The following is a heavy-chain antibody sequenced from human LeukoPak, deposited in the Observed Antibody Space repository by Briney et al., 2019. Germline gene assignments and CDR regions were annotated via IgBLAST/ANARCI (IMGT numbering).Heavy chain of an antibody. J-gene: IGHJ4*02. D-gene: IGHD4-23*01. CDR2: ISGRGTTT. Sequence: GGSLRLSCAASGFPFRDYYMSWIRQAPGQRLEWVAYISGRGTTTYYADPVMGRLTISRDNARNLVYLQMNSLRVEDTAIYYCARDLAGKGHWGQGTQVTVSS. CDR1: GFPFRDYY. V-gene: IGHV3-11*01. CDR3: ARDLAGKGH.